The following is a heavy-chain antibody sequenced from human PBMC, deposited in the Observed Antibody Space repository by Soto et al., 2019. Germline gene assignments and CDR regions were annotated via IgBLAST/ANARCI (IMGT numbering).Heavy chain of an antibody. Sequence: SETLSLTCTVSGGSISSYYWSWIRQPPGKGLEWIGYIYYSGSTNYNPSLKSRVTISVDTSKNQFSLKLSSVTAADTAVYYCARTPTVTTFVWFDPWGQVTLVTVSS. CDR3: ARTPTVTTFVWFDP. CDR2: IYYSGST. D-gene: IGHD4-17*01. V-gene: IGHV4-59*01. CDR1: GGSISSYY. J-gene: IGHJ5*02.